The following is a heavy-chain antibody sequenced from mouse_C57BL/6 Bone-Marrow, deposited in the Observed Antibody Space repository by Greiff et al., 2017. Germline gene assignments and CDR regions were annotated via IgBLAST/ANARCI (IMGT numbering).Heavy chain of an antibody. CDR2: IDPSDSYT. CDR3: AREGLRRDWYFDV. J-gene: IGHJ1*03. Sequence: QVQLQQSGAELVMPGASVKLSCKASGYTFTSYWMHWVKQRPGQGLEWIGEIDPSDSYTNYNQKFKGKSTLTVDKSSSTAYMQLSSLTSEDSAVYYCAREGLRRDWYFDVWGTGTTVTVSS. CDR1: GYTFTSYW. V-gene: IGHV1-69*01. D-gene: IGHD2-4*01.